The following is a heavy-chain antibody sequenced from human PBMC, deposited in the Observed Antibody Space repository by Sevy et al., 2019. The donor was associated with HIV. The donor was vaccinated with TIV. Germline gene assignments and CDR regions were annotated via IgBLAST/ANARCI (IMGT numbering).Heavy chain of an antibody. V-gene: IGHV3-72*01. CDR3: ATHAGIAAAGRVFDY. CDR2: TRNKADSYTT. CDR1: GFTFSDHY. D-gene: IGHD6-13*01. J-gene: IGHJ4*02. Sequence: GESLKISCAASGFTFSDHYMEWVRQAPGKGLEWVGRTRNKADSYTTEYAASVKGRFTISRDDSKNSLYLQMNSLKTEDTAVCYCATHAGIAAAGRVFDYWGQGSLVTVSS.